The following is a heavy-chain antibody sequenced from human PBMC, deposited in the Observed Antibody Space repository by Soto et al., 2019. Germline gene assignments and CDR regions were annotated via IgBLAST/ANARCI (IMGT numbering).Heavy chain of an antibody. CDR1: GFSLNTRGVA. CDR3: AHTFGIFTGYNINFDY. Sequence: QITLKESGPPLVKPTQTLTLTCTFTGFSLNTRGVAVAWIRQPPGKALEWLGLIYWDDDTRYSPSLKTRLIIARDTPENQVVLTLTDLDPVDTATYFCAHTFGIFTGYNINFDYWGQGALVTVSS. J-gene: IGHJ4*02. CDR2: IYWDDDT. D-gene: IGHD3-9*01. V-gene: IGHV2-5*02.